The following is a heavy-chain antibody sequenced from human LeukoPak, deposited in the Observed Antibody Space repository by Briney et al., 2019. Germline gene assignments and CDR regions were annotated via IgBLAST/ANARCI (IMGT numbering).Heavy chain of an antibody. D-gene: IGHD5-18*01. CDR3: AREPTERGYSYGWSDY. V-gene: IGHV3-23*01. J-gene: IGHJ4*02. CDR2: FSGSGGST. CDR1: GFTFSSYA. Sequence: GGSLRLSCAASGFTFSSYAMSWVRQAPGKGLEWVSAFSGSGGSTYYADSVKGRFTISRDNSKNTLYLQMNSLRAEDTAVYYCAREPTERGYSYGWSDYWGQGTLVTVSS.